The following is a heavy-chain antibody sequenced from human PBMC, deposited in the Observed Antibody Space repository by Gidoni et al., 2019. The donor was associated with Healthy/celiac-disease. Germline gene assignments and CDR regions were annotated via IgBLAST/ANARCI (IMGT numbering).Heavy chain of an antibody. D-gene: IGHD4-17*01. CDR3: ASTVTNFDSYFDY. CDR1: GVSISSGGYY. Sequence: QVQLQESGPGLVKPSHTLSLTSTVAGVSISSGGYYWSWNRQHPGKGLEWIGYIYYSGSTYYKPTLKSRVTISVDTSKSQFSLKLSSVTAADTAVYYCASTVTNFDSYFDYWGQGTLVTVSS. V-gene: IGHV4-31*03. CDR2: IYYSGST. J-gene: IGHJ4*02.